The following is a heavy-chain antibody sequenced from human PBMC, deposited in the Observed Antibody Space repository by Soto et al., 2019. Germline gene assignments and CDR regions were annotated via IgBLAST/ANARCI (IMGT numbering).Heavy chain of an antibody. CDR2: IYYSGSP. CDR3: ARDVSPTY. V-gene: IGHV4-59*01. J-gene: IGHJ4*02. CDR1: GDSISPYY. Sequence: TLSLTCIVSGDSISPYYWTWIRQPPGKGLEWIGHIYYSGSPNCNPSLKSRVTISVDTSKSQFSLKLSSVTAADTAVYYCARDVSPTYWGQGMLVTVS.